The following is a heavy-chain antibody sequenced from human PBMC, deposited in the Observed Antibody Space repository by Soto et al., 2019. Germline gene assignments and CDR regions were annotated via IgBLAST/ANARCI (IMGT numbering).Heavy chain of an antibody. CDR2: IKSKTDGGTT. V-gene: IGHV3-15*01. Sequence: GGSLRLSCAASGFTFSNAWMSWVRQAPGKGLEWVGRIKSKTDGGTTDYAAPVKGRFTISRDDSKNTLYLQMNSLKTEDTAVYYCTTDGILGYCSSTSCLNSTPGYYYYYMDVWGKGTTVTVSS. CDR1: GFTFSNAW. CDR3: TTDGILGYCSSTSCLNSTPGYYYYYMDV. D-gene: IGHD2-2*01. J-gene: IGHJ6*03.